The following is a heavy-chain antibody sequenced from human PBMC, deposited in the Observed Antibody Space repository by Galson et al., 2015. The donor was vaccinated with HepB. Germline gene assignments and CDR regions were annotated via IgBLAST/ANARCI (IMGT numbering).Heavy chain of an antibody. CDR2: IEQNGRET. J-gene: IGHJ4*02. CDR3: ARAGLFGSGRYYFDY. D-gene: IGHD3-10*01. Sequence: SLRLSCAASGFTCSNYWMSWVRQAPGRGLEWLANIEQNGRETNYVDSVKGRFTISRDNAKNSLYLQMNSLRAGDTAVYYCARAGLFGSGRYYFDYWGQGTLVTVSS. CDR1: GFTCSNYW. V-gene: IGHV3-7*01.